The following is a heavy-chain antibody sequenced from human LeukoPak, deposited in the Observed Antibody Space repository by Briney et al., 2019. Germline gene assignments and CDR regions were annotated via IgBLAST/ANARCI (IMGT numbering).Heavy chain of an antibody. V-gene: IGHV4-59*12. CDR3: ARLDMHSSGQLAFDY. D-gene: IGHD3-22*01. CDR1: GGSIGTYS. CDR2: IYYSGTT. Sequence: SETLSLTCTVSGGSIGTYSWNWIRQPPGKGLEWIGYIYYSGTTNYNPSLKSRVTISVDTSKNQFSLKLSSVTAADTAVYYCARLDMHSSGQLAFDYWGQGTLVTVSS. J-gene: IGHJ4*02.